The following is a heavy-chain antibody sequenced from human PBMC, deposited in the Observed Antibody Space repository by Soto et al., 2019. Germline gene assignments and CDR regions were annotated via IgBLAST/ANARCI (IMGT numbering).Heavy chain of an antibody. CDR3: AKKSCSGGSCSGKYLDP. J-gene: IGHJ5*02. CDR2: ISATGGTI. CDR1: GFTFSNYA. V-gene: IGHV3-23*01. Sequence: GGSLRLSCAASGFTFSNYAMSWVRQPPGKGLEWVSVISATGGTIFYADSVKGRFTISRDNSKNTLYLQMNGLRAEDTAVYFCAKKSCSGGSCSGKYLDPWGQGTLVTVSS. D-gene: IGHD2-15*01.